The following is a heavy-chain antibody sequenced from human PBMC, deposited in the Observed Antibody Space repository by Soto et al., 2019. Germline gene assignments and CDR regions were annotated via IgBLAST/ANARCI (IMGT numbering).Heavy chain of an antibody. CDR3: ARTPETRDWLDP. J-gene: IGHJ5*02. CDR1: GASVSSYY. D-gene: IGHD1-7*01. CDR2: IYYIGAY. V-gene: IGHV4-59*02. Sequence: QVQLQQSGPGLVRPSETLSLSCSVSGASVSSYYCSWVRQPPGKGLEWIGYIYYIGAYNYNPSLKRRVTISVDTSKNQFSLKLTSVTAADTAVYYCARTPETRDWLDPWGQGTLVTVSS.